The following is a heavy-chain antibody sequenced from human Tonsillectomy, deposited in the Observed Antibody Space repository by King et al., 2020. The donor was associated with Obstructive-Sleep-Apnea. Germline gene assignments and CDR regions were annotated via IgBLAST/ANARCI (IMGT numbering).Heavy chain of an antibody. J-gene: IGHJ2*01. CDR1: GGSISLYY. CDR3: VRHYGVPGILYWYFDL. Sequence: QLQESGPGLVKPSETLSLTCTVSGGSISLYYWSWIRQPPGKGLEWIGYIYHSGSTYYNPSLKSRVTISVDTSKNQFSLKLSSVTAADTAVYYCVRHYGVPGILYWYFDLWGRGTLVTVSS. D-gene: IGHD3-10*01. CDR2: IYHSGST. V-gene: IGHV4-59*08.